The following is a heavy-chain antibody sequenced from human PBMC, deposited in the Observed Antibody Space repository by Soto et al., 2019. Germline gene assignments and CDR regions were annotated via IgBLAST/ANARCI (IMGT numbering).Heavy chain of an antibody. CDR1: GFTFSSYE. V-gene: IGHV3-48*03. Sequence: QPGGSLRLSCAASGFTFSSYEMNWVRQAPGKGLEWVSYISSSGSTIYYADSVKGRFTISRDNAKNSLYLQMNSLRAEDTAVYYCARAYSSSWYPRDYYYYYYGMDVWGQGTTVTVSS. D-gene: IGHD6-13*01. CDR2: ISSSGSTI. CDR3: ARAYSSSWYPRDYYYYYYGMDV. J-gene: IGHJ6*02.